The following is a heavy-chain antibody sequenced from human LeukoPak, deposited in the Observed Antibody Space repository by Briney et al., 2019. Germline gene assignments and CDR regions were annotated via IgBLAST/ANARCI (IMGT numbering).Heavy chain of an antibody. Sequence: GASVKVSCKASGGTFSSYAISWVRQAPGQGLEWMGRIIPILGIANYAQKFQGRVTITADKSTSTAYMELSSLRSEDTAVYFCASRENYDFWSGYFYWGQGTLVTVSS. CDR1: GGTFSSYA. CDR3: ASRENYDFWSGYFY. V-gene: IGHV1-69*04. J-gene: IGHJ4*02. CDR2: IIPILGIA. D-gene: IGHD3-3*01.